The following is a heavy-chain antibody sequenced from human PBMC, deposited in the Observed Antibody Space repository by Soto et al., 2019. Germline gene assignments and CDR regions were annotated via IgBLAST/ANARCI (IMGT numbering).Heavy chain of an antibody. CDR3: ARDVLLWFGELYPGMDV. J-gene: IGHJ6*02. D-gene: IGHD3-10*01. V-gene: IGHV1-18*01. CDR1: GYTFTSYG. CDR2: ISAYNGNT. Sequence: QVQLVQSGAEVKKPGASVKVSCKASGYTFTSYGISWVRQAPGQGLEWMGWISAYNGNTNYAQKRQGRVTMTTDTATSTAYMELRSLRSDDTAVYYCARDVLLWFGELYPGMDVWGQGTTVTVSS.